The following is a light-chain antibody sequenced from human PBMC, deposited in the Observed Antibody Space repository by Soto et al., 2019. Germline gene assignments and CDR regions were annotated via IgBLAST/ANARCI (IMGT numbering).Light chain of an antibody. Sequence: EIVMTQSPDTLSVSPGERATLSCRASQSVSSSLAWYQQKAGQAPRLLIYGASTRATDIPARFSGSGSGTEFTLTISRLQSEDFAVYYCQQYNNWPLTFGQGTKLEIK. CDR3: QQYNNWPLT. V-gene: IGKV3-15*01. J-gene: IGKJ2*01. CDR2: GAS. CDR1: QSVSSS.